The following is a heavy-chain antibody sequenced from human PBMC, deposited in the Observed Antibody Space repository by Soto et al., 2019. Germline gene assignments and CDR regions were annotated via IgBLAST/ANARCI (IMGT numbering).Heavy chain of an antibody. CDR1: GFTFSSYA. D-gene: IGHD3-3*01. Sequence: GGSLRLSCAASGFTFSSYAMSWVRQAPGKGLQSVSAISGSGGSTYYADSVKGRFTISRDNSKSTLYLQMNSLRAEDTAVYYCAKFPPWYNDFWSGYFDQFDYWGQGTLVTVSS. CDR3: AKFPPWYNDFWSGYFDQFDY. CDR2: ISGSGGST. V-gene: IGHV3-23*01. J-gene: IGHJ4*02.